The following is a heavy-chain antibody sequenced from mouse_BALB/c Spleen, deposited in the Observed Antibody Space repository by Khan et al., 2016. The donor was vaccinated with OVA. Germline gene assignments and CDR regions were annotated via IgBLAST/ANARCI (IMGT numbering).Heavy chain of an antibody. CDR1: GYSITSDYA. V-gene: IGHV3-2*02. CDR2: IRYSGNT. Sequence: VQLQQSGPGLVKPSQSLSLTCTVTGYSITSDYAWNWIRQFPGNKLEWMGYIRYSGNTKYNPSLKSRISITRDTSKNQFFLQLNFVTIEDTATYYCARIQGGDFDYWGQGTTLTVSS. D-gene: IGHD3-2*02. CDR3: ARIQGGDFDY. J-gene: IGHJ2*01.